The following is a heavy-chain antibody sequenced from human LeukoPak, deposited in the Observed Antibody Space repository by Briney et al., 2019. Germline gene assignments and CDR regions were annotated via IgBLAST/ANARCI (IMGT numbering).Heavy chain of an antibody. CDR1: GFSFNKYR. D-gene: IGHD3-16*01. Sequence: GSLRLSCAASGFSFNKYRMHWVRQAPGKGLEWVGLIYSDGRNKYYANSVKGRFTISRDNSKDTLYLQMSGLRAEDTAVYYCAREKSMAGIGGADFWGQGTLVTVSS. CDR3: AREKSMAGIGGADF. V-gene: IGHV3-33*01. J-gene: IGHJ4*02. CDR2: IYSDGRNK.